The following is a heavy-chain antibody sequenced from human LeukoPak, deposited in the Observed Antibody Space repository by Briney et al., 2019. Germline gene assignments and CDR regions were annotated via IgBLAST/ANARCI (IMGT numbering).Heavy chain of an antibody. D-gene: IGHD3-22*01. J-gene: IGHJ4*02. CDR1: GFTFSRHG. CDR3: AKGDGDFYDSVGSFDY. Sequence: QAGGSLRLSCAASGFTFSRHGMSWVRQAPGKGLEWVSTIGGRGGTTYYADSVKGRFTISRDNSKNTLYLQMTSLRAEDTAIYFCAKGDGDFYDSVGSFDYWGQGTLVTVSS. V-gene: IGHV3-23*01. CDR2: IGGRGGTT.